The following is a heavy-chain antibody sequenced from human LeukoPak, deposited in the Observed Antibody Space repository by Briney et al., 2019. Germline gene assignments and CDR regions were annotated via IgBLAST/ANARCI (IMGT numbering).Heavy chain of an antibody. D-gene: IGHD2-2*01. CDR3: TKDDDSTSYYFDY. CDR2: INSDGSTT. J-gene: IGHJ4*02. Sequence: GESLKISCAASGFTFSSYWMYWVRQAPGKGLVWVSRINSDGSTTSYADSVKGRFTISRDNAKNTLYLQMNSLRAEDTAVYYCTKDDDSTSYYFDYWGQGTLVTVSS. V-gene: IGHV3-74*01. CDR1: GFTFSSYW.